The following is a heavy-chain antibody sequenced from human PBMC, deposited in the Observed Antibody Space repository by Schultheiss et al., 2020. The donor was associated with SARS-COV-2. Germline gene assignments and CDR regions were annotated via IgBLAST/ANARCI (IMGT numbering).Heavy chain of an antibody. D-gene: IGHD1-1*01. CDR2: IYYSGST. Sequence: SETLSLTCTVSGGSISSSNYYWGWIRQPPGKGLEWIGYIYYSGSTNYNPSLKSRVTISVDTSKNQFSLKLSSVTAADTAVYYCAPPLGTATVWGQGTLVTVSS. CDR1: GGSISSSNYY. CDR3: APPLGTATV. J-gene: IGHJ4*02. V-gene: IGHV4-61*05.